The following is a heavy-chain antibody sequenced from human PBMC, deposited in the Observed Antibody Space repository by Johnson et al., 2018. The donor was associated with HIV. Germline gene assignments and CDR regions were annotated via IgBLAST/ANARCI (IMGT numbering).Heavy chain of an antibody. D-gene: IGHD3-10*01. Sequence: QVQLVESGGGVVQPGRSLRLSCAASGFTFSSYAMHWVRQAPGKGLEWVAFIQYDGSNKFYVDSVKGRSTISRDNSKNTLYLQMNSLRPEDTAVYYCARHRAAVLWFREGDTFDIWGQGTMVTVSS. CDR3: ARHRAAVLWFREGDTFDI. CDR1: GFTFSSYA. V-gene: IGHV3-30*04. CDR2: IQYDGSNK. J-gene: IGHJ3*02.